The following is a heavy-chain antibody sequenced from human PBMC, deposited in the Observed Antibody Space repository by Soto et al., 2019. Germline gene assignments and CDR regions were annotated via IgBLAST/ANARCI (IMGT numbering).Heavy chain of an antibody. CDR1: GYSFTSYW. CDR3: TRPYCSAGSSSIYGIDV. V-gene: IGHV5-51*01. J-gene: IGHJ6*02. D-gene: IGHD2-15*01. CDR2: IYPGDSDT. Sequence: PGESLKISCKGSGYSFTSYWIGWVRQMPGKGLEWMGIIYPGDSDTRYSPSFQGQVTISADKSISTAYLQWSSLKASDTATYYCTRPYCSAGSSSIYGIDVWGQGTTVTVSS.